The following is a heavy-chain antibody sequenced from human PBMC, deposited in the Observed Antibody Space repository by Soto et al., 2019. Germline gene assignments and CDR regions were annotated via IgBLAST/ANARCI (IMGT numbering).Heavy chain of an antibody. V-gene: IGHV3-23*01. CDR3: AKGLSGPFQLAYCGGDCYSGFDY. Sequence: GGSLRLSCAASGFTFSSYAMSWVRQAPGKGLEWVSAISGSGGSTYYADSVKGRFTISRDNSKNTLYLQMNSLRAEDTAVYYCAKGLSGPFQLAYCGGDCYSGFDYWGQGTLVTVSS. CDR2: ISGSGGST. CDR1: GFTFSSYA. J-gene: IGHJ4*02. D-gene: IGHD2-21*01.